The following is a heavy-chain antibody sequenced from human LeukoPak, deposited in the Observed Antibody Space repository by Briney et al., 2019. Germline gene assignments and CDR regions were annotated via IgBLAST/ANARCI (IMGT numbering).Heavy chain of an antibody. V-gene: IGHV3-33*01. J-gene: IGHJ4*02. Sequence: GGSLRLSCAASGFTFSSHGMHWVRQAPGKGLEWVATMTFDGSNKYYADSVKGRFTISRDNSQNTLYLQMNSLRAEDTALYYCARGSDCGSTSCYGLFDYWGQGILVTVSS. CDR2: MTFDGSNK. D-gene: IGHD2-2*01. CDR1: GFTFSSHG. CDR3: ARGSDCGSTSCYGLFDY.